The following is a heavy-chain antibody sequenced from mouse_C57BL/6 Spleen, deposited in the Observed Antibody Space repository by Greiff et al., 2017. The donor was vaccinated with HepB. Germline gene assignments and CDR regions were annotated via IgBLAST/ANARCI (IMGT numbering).Heavy chain of an antibody. V-gene: IGHV5-6*01. CDR1: GFTFSSYG. CDR2: ISSGGSYT. CDR3: ARQAYYYGSSAYYFDY. D-gene: IGHD1-1*01. J-gene: IGHJ2*01. Sequence: EVKLMESGGDLVKPGGSLKLSCAASGFTFSSYGMSWVRQTPDKRLEWVATISSGGSYTYYPDSVKGRFTISSDNAKNTLYLQMSSLKSEDTAMYYCARQAYYYGSSAYYFDYWGQGTTLTVSS.